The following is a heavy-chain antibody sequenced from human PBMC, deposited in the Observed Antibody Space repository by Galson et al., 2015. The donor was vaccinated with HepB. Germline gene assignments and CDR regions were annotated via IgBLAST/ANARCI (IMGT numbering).Heavy chain of an antibody. V-gene: IGHV3-73*01. CDR1: GFTFSGSA. Sequence: SLRLSCAASGFTFSGSAMHWVRQASGKGLEWVGRIRSKANSYATAYAASVKGRFTISRDDSKNTAYLQMNSLKTEDTAVYYCTRQPGDHSNYDYYYGMDVWGQGTTVTVSS. J-gene: IGHJ6*02. CDR3: TRQPGDHSNYDYYYGMDV. D-gene: IGHD4-11*01. CDR2: IRSKANSYAT.